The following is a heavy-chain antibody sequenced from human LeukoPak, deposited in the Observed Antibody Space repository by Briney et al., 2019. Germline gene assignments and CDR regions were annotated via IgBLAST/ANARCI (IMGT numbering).Heavy chain of an antibody. D-gene: IGHD3-10*01. CDR2: IFYSGSA. V-gene: IGHV4-31*03. Sequence: SETLSLTCTVSGVSISSGDYYWNGIRQHPEKSLEWIGYIFYSGSAYYNPSLKSRVTISVDTSKNQFSLKPSSVTAADTAVYYCARGSTLIRGFDYWGQGTLVTVSS. J-gene: IGHJ4*02. CDR1: GVSISSGDYY. CDR3: ARGSTLIRGFDY.